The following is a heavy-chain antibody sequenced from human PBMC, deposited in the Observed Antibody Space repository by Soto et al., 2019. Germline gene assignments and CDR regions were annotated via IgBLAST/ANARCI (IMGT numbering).Heavy chain of an antibody. V-gene: IGHV3-48*01. CDR2: ISSSSSTI. Sequence: PGGSLRLSCAASGFTFSTYSMNWVRQAPGKGLEWVSYISSSSSTIFYTDSVKGRFTVSRDNAKNSLYLQMNSLRVEDTAVYYCARVHCTNGVCYSVRLDYWGQGTLVTVSS. D-gene: IGHD2-8*01. CDR1: GFTFSTYS. CDR3: ARVHCTNGVCYSVRLDY. J-gene: IGHJ4*02.